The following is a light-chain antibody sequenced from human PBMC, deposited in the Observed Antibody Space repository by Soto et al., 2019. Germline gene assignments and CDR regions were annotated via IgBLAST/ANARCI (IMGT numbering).Light chain of an antibody. CDR2: EVT. Sequence: QSVLTQPAPVSGSPGQSITISCTGTNSDVGGYNYVSWYQQHPGKAPKLIIYEVTNRPSGVSNRFSGSKSGNTASLTISGLQAEDEADYYCSSYTYISTEFGGGTKVTVL. CDR3: SSYTYISTE. J-gene: IGLJ3*02. CDR1: NSDVGGYNY. V-gene: IGLV2-14*01.